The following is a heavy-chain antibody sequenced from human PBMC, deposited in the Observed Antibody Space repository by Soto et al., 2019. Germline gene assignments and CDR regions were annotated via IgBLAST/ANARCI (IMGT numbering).Heavy chain of an antibody. CDR2: ISSSSSYT. D-gene: IGHD5-18*01. CDR3: ARGPGYSYGYHPSYFDD. J-gene: IGHJ4*02. CDR1: GFTFSDYY. Sequence: GGSLILSCAASGFTFSDYYMSWIRQAPGKGLEWVSYISSSSSYTNYADSMKGRFTISRDNAKNSLYLQMNSLRAEDTAVYYCARGPGYSYGYHPSYFDDWGQGTLVTVAS. V-gene: IGHV3-11*06.